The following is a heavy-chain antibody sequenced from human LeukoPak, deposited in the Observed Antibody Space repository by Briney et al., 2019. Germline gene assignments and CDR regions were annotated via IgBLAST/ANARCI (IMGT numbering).Heavy chain of an antibody. Sequence: PSETLSLTCTVSGGSISTVTYYWGWIRQPPGKGLEWIASIYYTGSTYYNLSLKSRVTISVDTSKNQFSLNLTSVTAADTAVYYCATEMGDNSNWQGRSENWFDPWGQGTLVTVSS. CDR1: GGSISTVTYY. V-gene: IGHV4-39*07. CDR3: ATEMGDNSNWQGRSENWFDP. CDR2: IYYTGST. D-gene: IGHD1-7*01. J-gene: IGHJ5*02.